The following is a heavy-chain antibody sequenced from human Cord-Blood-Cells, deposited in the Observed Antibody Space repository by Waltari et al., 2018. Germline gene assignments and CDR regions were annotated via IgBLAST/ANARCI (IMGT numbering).Heavy chain of an antibody. V-gene: IGHV3-21*01. Sequence: EVQLVESGGGLVKPGGSLRLSCAASGFTFSSYSMNWVRQAPGKGLEWVSSISSSSSYIYYADSVKGRFTISRDNAKNSLYLQMNSLRAEDTAVYYCARLRSSSSGRYFDLWGRGTLVTVSS. CDR2: ISSSSSYI. CDR3: ARLRSSSSGRYFDL. D-gene: IGHD6-6*01. J-gene: IGHJ2*01. CDR1: GFTFSSYS.